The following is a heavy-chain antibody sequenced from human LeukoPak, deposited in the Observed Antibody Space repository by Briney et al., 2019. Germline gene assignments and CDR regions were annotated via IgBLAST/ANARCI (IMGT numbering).Heavy chain of an antibody. V-gene: IGHV5-51*07. CDR1: GYTFTTSW. D-gene: IGHD1-26*01. CDR2: IYPSDSDT. J-gene: IGHJ4*02. CDR3: ARGGTYLGH. Sequence: GESLKISCKGSGYTFTTSWIGWVHQMPGKGLEWMGIIYPSDSDTRYSPSLQGQVSISADKSISTAYLQWSSLKASDTAMYYCARGGTYLGHWGQGTLVTVSS.